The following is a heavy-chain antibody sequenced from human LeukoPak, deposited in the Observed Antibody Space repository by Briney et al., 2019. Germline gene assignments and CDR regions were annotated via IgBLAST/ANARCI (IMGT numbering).Heavy chain of an antibody. D-gene: IGHD4-17*01. CDR3: AREYSSWPVTTYLNWFDP. V-gene: IGHV1-69*05. J-gene: IGHJ5*02. CDR2: IIPIFGTA. CDR1: GGTFSSYA. Sequence: VKVSCKASGGTFSSYAISWVRQAPGQGLEWMGGIIPIFGTANYAQKFQGRVTITTDESTSTAYMELSSLRSEDTAVYYCAREYSSWPVTTYLNWFDPWGQGILVTVSS.